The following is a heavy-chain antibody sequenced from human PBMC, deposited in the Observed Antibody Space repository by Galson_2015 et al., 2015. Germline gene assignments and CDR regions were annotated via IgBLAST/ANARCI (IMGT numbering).Heavy chain of an antibody. J-gene: IGHJ6*02. CDR3: STDWEGAAVSGLYYYGMDV. D-gene: IGHD6-19*01. Sequence: SLGLSWAASGFTFSNAWMTWGRQAPGYWLEWVGRINTKIDGGTTDYAAPVEGRYTISSDDSKNTLYLQMNSLKTEDTAVYYCSTDWEGAAVSGLYYYGMDVWGQGTTVTVSS. CDR1: GFTFSNAW. CDR2: INTKIDGGTT. V-gene: IGHV3-15*01.